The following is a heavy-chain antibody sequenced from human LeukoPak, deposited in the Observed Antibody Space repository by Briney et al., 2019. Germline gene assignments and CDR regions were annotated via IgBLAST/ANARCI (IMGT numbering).Heavy chain of an antibody. Sequence: SETLSLTCTVSGGSISSHYWSWIRQPPGKGLEWIGYIYDSGSINYNPSLKSRVTISVDTSKNQFSLKLSSVTAADTAVCYCAREVLRSGWYGGAFDYWGQGTLVTVST. CDR2: IYDSGSI. CDR1: GGSISSHY. V-gene: IGHV4-59*11. CDR3: AREVLRSGWYGGAFDY. D-gene: IGHD6-19*01. J-gene: IGHJ4*02.